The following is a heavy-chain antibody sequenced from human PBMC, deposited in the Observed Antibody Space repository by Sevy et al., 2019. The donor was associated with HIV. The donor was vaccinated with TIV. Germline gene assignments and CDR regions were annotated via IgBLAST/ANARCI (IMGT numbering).Heavy chain of an antibody. CDR3: ARHGRVVAANDWFDP. CDR2: IYYSGST. V-gene: IGHV4-39*01. CDR1: GGSISSSSYY. J-gene: IGHJ5*02. D-gene: IGHD2-15*01. Sequence: SETLSLTCTVSGGSISSSSYYWGWIRQPPGKGLEWIGSIYYSGSTYYNPSLKSRVTISVDTSKNQFSLKLSSVTAADTAVYYSARHGRVVAANDWFDPWGQGTLVTVSS.